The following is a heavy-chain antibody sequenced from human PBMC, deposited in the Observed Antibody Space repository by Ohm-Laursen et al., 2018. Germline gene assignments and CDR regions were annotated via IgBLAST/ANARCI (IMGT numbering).Heavy chain of an antibody. D-gene: IGHD3-10*01. CDR3: ARDYDVSGSHDY. CDR1: GFTFSNYW. V-gene: IGHV3-7*01. Sequence: SLRLSCSASGFTFSNYWMAWVRQAPGKGLEWVANIKPDGSEKNYVGSVKGRFTISRDNAKNSVYLQMNSLRADDTAVYYCARDYDVSGSHDYWGQGALVTVSS. J-gene: IGHJ4*02. CDR2: IKPDGSEK.